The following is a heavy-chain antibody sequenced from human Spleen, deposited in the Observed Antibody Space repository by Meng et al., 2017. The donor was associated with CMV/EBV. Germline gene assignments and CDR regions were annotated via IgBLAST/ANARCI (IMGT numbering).Heavy chain of an antibody. CDR3: AREFLDDLWTTQRGMDV. CDR1: GFTLSSYA. CDR2: ISYDGTYK. J-gene: IGHJ6*02. V-gene: IGHV3-30-3*01. D-gene: IGHD3-3*01. Sequence: GGSLRLSCATSGFTLSSYAMHWVRQAPGKGLEWVSVISYDGTYKYYADSVKGRFTISRDNSMNMLYLQMNSLRVEDTAVYYCAREFLDDLWTTQRGMDVWGQGTTVTVSS.